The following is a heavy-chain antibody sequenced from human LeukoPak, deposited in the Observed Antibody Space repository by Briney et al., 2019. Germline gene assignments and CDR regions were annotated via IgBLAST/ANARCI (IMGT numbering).Heavy chain of an antibody. CDR3: ARPDYLYGMDV. D-gene: IGHD4-11*01. V-gene: IGHV4-59*08. CDR1: GGSISSYY. Sequence: SETLSLTCTVSGGSISSYYWSWIRQPPGKGLEWIGYIYYSGSTNYNPSLKSRVTISVDTSKNQFSLKLSSVTAADTAVYYCARPDYLYGMDVWGQGTTVTVSS. J-gene: IGHJ6*02. CDR2: IYYSGST.